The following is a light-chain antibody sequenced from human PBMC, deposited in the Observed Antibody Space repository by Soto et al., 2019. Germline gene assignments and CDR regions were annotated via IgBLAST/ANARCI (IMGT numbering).Light chain of an antibody. CDR1: SSDVGGYNY. CDR2: EVS. V-gene: IGLV2-14*01. CDR3: SSYTSISSLGV. Sequence: QSALTQPASVSGSPGQSITISCTGTSSDVGGYNYVSWYQQHPGKVPKLMIYEVSNRPSGVSDRFSGSKSGNRASLTISGLQAEDEADYYCSSYTSISSLGVFGTGTKLTVL. J-gene: IGLJ1*01.